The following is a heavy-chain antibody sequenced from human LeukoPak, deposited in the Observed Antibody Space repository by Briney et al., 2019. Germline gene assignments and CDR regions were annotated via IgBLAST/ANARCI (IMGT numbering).Heavy chain of an antibody. CDR3: ARGGGAATAANRDAFDI. Sequence: GSLRLSCAASGFTVSNNYMTWISQPPGKGLEWIGEINRGGSTNYNPSLDSRVTMSVDTSKNQFSLRLTSVTAADTAVYYCARGGGAATAANRDAFDIWGQGAMVTVSS. D-gene: IGHD2-2*01. CDR2: INRGGST. J-gene: IGHJ3*02. CDR1: GFTVSNNY. V-gene: IGHV4-34*01.